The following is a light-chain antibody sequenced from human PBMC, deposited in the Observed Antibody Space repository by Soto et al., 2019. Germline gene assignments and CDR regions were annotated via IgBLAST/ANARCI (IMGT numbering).Light chain of an antibody. CDR2: EVN. CDR1: SSDIGTYNL. J-gene: IGLJ1*01. Sequence: SVLTQPASVSGSPGQSITISCTGTSSDIGTYNLVSWYQHYPGKAPKLMIYEVNYRPSGVSYRFSGSKSGNTASLTISGLQAEDEADYYCSSFSSDTTPFVFRPGTKVTVL. CDR3: SSFSSDTTPFV. V-gene: IGLV2-14*02.